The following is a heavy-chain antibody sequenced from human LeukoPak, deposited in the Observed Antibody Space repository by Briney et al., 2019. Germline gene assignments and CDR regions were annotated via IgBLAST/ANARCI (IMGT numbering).Heavy chain of an antibody. Sequence: GRSLRLSCAASGFTFDDYAMHWVRQAPGKGLEWVSGISWNSGSIGYADSVKGRFTISRDNAKNSLYLQMNSLRAEDTALYYCAKDRTPNSSGMDVWGRGTTVTVSS. CDR2: ISWNSGSI. CDR1: GFTFDDYA. J-gene: IGHJ6*02. CDR3: AKDRTPNSSGMDV. V-gene: IGHV3-9*01. D-gene: IGHD4-23*01.